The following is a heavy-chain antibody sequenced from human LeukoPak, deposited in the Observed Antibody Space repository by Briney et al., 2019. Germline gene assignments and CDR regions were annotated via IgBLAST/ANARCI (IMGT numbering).Heavy chain of an antibody. CDR3: AREGDYVWGSYRYVGY. CDR2: IDPSGGST. V-gene: IGHV1-46*01. Sequence: GASVKVSCKASGYTFTSYYMHWVRQAPGQGLEWMGIIDPSGGSTSYAQKFQGRVTMTRDTSTSTVYMELSSLRSEDTAVYYCAREGDYVWGSYRYVGYWGQGTLVTVSS. D-gene: IGHD3-16*02. CDR1: GYTFTSYY. J-gene: IGHJ4*02.